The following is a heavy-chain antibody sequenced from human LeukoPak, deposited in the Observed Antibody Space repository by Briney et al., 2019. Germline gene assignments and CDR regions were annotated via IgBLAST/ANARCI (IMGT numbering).Heavy chain of an antibody. J-gene: IGHJ4*02. D-gene: IGHD4-23*01. CDR3: ARDLAYGGNSLFDY. CDR2: IYYSGST. CDR1: GGSISSSSYY. V-gene: IGHV4-39*07. Sequence: SETLSLTCTVSGGSISSSSYYWGWIRQPPGKGLEWIGSIYYSGSTYYNPSLKSRVTISVDTSKNQFSLKLGSVTAADTAVYYCARDLAYGGNSLFDYWGQGTLVTVSS.